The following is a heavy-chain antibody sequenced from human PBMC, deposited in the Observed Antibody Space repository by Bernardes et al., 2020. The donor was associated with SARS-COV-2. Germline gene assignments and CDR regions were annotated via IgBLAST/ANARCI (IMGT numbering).Heavy chain of an antibody. Sequence: SETLSLTCAVYGGSFSGYYWSWIRQPPGKGLEWIGEINHSGSTNYNPSLKSRVTISVDTSKNQFSLKLSSVTAADTAVYYCARDFSGRYDSSGYYIDYWGQGTLVTVSS. D-gene: IGHD3-22*01. CDR2: INHSGST. V-gene: IGHV4-34*01. CDR1: GGSFSGYY. CDR3: ARDFSGRYDSSGYYIDY. J-gene: IGHJ4*02.